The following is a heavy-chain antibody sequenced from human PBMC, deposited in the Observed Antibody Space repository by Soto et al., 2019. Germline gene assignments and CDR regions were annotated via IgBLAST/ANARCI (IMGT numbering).Heavy chain of an antibody. CDR3: AREWSAAGRFCGMDV. CDR2: MNTNSDDT. J-gene: IGHJ6*02. Sequence: QVQLVQSGAEVKKPGASVQVSCKTSGYTFTSYDINWVRQAPGQGLEWVGWMNTNSDDTRSAQKFRGRLTLTRDKTMRAVYMTLSNLRPDDTAVYYCAREWSAAGRFCGMDVWGQGTTVAVSS. V-gene: IGHV1-8*01. CDR1: GYTFTSYD. D-gene: IGHD6-13*01.